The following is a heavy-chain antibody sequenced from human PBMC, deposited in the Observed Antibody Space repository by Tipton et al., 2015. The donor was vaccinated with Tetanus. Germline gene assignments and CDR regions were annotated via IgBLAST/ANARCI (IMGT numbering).Heavy chain of an antibody. J-gene: IGHJ4*02. CDR1: GGSLRSDNYQ. CDR2: ISPSGRT. Sequence: TLSLTCSVSGGSLRSDNYQWNWIRQPPGKGLEWLAYISPSGRTNSNYSLKSRITISQDKSKNQFSLRLTSVTAADTAGYYCVRANYEFPKKGPFDSWGQGSLVIVSS. V-gene: IGHV4-61*01. CDR3: VRANYEFPKKGPFDS. D-gene: IGHD3-3*01.